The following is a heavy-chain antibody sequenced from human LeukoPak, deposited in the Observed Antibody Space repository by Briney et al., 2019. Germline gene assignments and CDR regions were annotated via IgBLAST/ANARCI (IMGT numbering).Heavy chain of an antibody. J-gene: IGHJ4*02. CDR2: INGDGTTT. CDR3: ARRWYTGTYYYFDL. D-gene: IGHD1-26*01. CDR1: GFTLSTHW. V-gene: IGHV3-74*01. Sequence: GGSLRLSCAASGFTLSTHWMHWVRQAPGKGLVWVSRINGDGTTTSYADSVKGRFTTSRVNAKSTLYLEMDSLRAEDTALYYCARRWYTGTYYYFDLWGQGTLVTVSS.